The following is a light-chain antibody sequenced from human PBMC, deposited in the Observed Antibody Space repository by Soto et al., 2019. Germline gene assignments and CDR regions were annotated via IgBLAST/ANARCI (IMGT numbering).Light chain of an antibody. CDR3: QQSYSTPRT. J-gene: IGKJ1*01. Sequence: DIQMTQSPSSLSASVRDRVTITCRASQSISSYLNWYQQKPGKAPELLIYAASSLQSGVPSSFSGSGSGTDFTLTVSSLQSEDFATYFCQQSYSTPRTFGQGSKVEVK. CDR1: QSISSY. V-gene: IGKV1-39*01. CDR2: AAS.